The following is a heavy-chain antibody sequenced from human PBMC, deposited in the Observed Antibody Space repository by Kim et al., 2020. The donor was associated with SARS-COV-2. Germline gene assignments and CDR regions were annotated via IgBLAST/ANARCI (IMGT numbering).Heavy chain of an antibody. CDR3: ARVKDTAMATSFDY. CDR1: GGSISSYY. J-gene: IGHJ4*02. V-gene: IGHV4-59*13. Sequence: SETLSLTCTVSGGSISSYYWSWIRQPPGKGLEWIGYIYYSGSTNYNPSLKSRVTISVDTSKNQFSLKLSSVTAADTAVYYCARVKDTAMATSFDYWGQGTLVTVSS. D-gene: IGHD5-18*01. CDR2: IYYSGST.